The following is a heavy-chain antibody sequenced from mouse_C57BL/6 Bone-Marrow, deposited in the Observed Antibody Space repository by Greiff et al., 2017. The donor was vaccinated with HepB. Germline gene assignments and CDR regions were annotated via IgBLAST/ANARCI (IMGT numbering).Heavy chain of an antibody. V-gene: IGHV5-6*01. Sequence: EVQLVESGGDLVKPGGSLKLSCAASGFTFSSYGMSWVRQTPDKRLEWVATISSGGSYTYYPDSVKGRFTISRDNAKNTLYLQMSSLKSEDTAMYYCARRGTTVVARYFDVWGTGTTVTVSS. CDR1: GFTFSSYG. J-gene: IGHJ1*03. CDR2: ISSGGSYT. D-gene: IGHD1-1*01. CDR3: ARRGTTVVARYFDV.